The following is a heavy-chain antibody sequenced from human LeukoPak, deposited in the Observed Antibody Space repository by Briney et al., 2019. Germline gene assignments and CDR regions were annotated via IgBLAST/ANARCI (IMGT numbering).Heavy chain of an antibody. V-gene: IGHV1-3*01. J-gene: IGHJ4*02. CDR2: INAGNGNT. CDR1: GYTFTSYA. D-gene: IGHD6-19*01. CDR3: ARWYSSGWYSVPYFDY. Sequence: ASVKVSCKASGYTFTSYAMHWVRQAPGQRLEWMGWINAGNGNTKYSQKFQGRVTITRGTSASTAYMELSSLRSEDTAVYYCARWYSSGWYSVPYFDYWGQGTLVTVSS.